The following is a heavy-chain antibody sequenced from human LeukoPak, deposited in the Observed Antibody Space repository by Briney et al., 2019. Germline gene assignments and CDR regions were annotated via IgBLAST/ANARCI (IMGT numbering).Heavy chain of an antibody. D-gene: IGHD5-18*01. CDR3: AKGGYNYNYLFDY. J-gene: IGHJ4*02. V-gene: IGHV3-23*01. CDR2: ISGSGSST. Sequence: GGSLRLSCAASGFTFSIYDMSWVRQAPGKGLEWVSAISGSGSSTYYADSVKGHFTISRDNSKNTLFLQMNSLRVEDTGIYYCAKGGYNYNYLFDYWGQGALVTVSS. CDR1: GFTFSIYD.